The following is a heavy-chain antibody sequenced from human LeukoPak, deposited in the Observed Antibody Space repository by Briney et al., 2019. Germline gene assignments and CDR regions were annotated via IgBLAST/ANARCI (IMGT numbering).Heavy chain of an antibody. J-gene: IGHJ5*02. D-gene: IGHD1-1*01. V-gene: IGHV4-59*01. CDR1: GGSISTYY. CDR3: ARAELEYGWFDP. Sequence: SETLSLTCTVSGGSISTYYWSWIRQPPGKGLEWIGYIYYSGSTKYNPSLKSRVTISLDTSKNQFSLKLTSVTAADTAVYYCARAELEYGWFDPWGQGTLVTVSS. CDR2: IYYSGST.